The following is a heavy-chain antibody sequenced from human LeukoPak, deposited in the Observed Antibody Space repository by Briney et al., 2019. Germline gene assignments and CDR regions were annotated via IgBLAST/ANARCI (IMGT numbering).Heavy chain of an antibody. CDR3: VRAIAVAGTCGFDY. CDR1: GGSISSSSYY. CDR2: IYYSGST. J-gene: IGHJ4*02. Sequence: SETLSLTCTVSGGSISSSSYYWGWIRQPPGKGLEWIGSIYYSGSTYYNPSLKSRVTISVDTSKNQFSLKLSSVTAADTAVYYCVRAIAVAGTCGFDYWGQGTLVTVSS. V-gene: IGHV4-39*07. D-gene: IGHD6-19*01.